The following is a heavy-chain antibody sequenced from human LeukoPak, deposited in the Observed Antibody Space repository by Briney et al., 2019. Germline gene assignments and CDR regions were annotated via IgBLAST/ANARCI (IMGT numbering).Heavy chain of an antibody. CDR3: ARGGRYIAAAGRGVRFDP. D-gene: IGHD6-13*01. J-gene: IGHJ5*02. V-gene: IGHV4-34*01. CDR2: INQSGST. Sequence: PSETLSLTCAIYGGSFSGYYWSWIRQPPGKGLEWIGEINQSGSTNYNPSLKSRVTISVDTSKNQFSLKLSSVTAADTAVYYCARGGRYIAAAGRGVRFDPWGQGTLVTVSS. CDR1: GGSFSGYY.